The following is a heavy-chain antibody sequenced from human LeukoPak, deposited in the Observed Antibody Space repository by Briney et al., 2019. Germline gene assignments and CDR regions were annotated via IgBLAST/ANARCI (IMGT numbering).Heavy chain of an antibody. CDR2: IKQDGSDR. D-gene: IGHD1-26*01. Sequence: GGSLRLSCAASGFTFSTYWMTWVRQAPGKGLEWVANIKQDGSDRYYVDSVKGRFTISRDNAKNSLYLQMDSLGAEDTAVYYCASLYSCKYWGQGTLVTVSS. J-gene: IGHJ4*02. CDR3: ASLYSCKY. CDR1: GFTFSTYW. V-gene: IGHV3-7*01.